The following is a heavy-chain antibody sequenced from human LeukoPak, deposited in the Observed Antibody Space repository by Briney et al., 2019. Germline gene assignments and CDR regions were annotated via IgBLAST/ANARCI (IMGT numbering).Heavy chain of an antibody. CDR2: IYYSGST. CDR3: ARGFGEDGFDI. D-gene: IGHD3-16*01. Sequence: SETLSLTCTVSGGSISSYYWSWIRQPPGKGLEWIGYIYYSGSTNYNPSLKSRVTISVDTSKNQFSLKLSSVTAADTAVYFCARGFGEDGFDIWGQGTMVTVSS. V-gene: IGHV4-59*01. CDR1: GGSISSYY. J-gene: IGHJ3*02.